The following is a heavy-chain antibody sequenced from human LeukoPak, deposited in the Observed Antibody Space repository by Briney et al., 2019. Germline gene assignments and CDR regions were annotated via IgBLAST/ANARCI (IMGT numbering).Heavy chain of an antibody. CDR1: GFTFSDYY. CDR2: ISSSGSTI. CDR3: ARDTYYYDSSGRGNDP. D-gene: IGHD3-22*01. Sequence: PGGSLRLSCAASGFTFSDYYMSWIRQAPGKGLEWVSYISSSGSTIYYADSVKGRFTISRDNAKNSLYLQMNSLRAEDTAVYYCARDTYYYDSSGRGNDPWGQGTLVTVSS. V-gene: IGHV3-11*04. J-gene: IGHJ5*02.